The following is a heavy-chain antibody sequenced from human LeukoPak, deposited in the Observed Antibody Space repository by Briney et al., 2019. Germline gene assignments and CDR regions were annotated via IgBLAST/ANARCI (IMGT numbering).Heavy chain of an antibody. V-gene: IGHV3-7*03. CDR2: IKLDGSEK. D-gene: IGHD3/OR15-3a*01. CDR3: ARDQYDTWSRRGNFDS. CDR1: GFTFSDYY. J-gene: IGHJ4*02. Sequence: PGGSLRLSCAASGFTFSDYYMSWIRQAPGKGLEWVANIKLDGSEKNYVDSVKGRFTISRDNTMNSLYLQMNSLRAEDTAVFYCARDQYDTWSRRGNFDSWGQGTLVIVSS.